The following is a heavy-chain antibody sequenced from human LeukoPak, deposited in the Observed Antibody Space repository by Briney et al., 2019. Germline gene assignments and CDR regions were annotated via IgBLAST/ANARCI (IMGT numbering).Heavy chain of an antibody. J-gene: IGHJ4*02. Sequence: PGGSLRLSCAASGFTFSSYGMHWVRQAPGKGLEWVAFIRYDGSNKYYADSVKGRFTISRDNSKNTLYLQMNSLRDEDTAVYSCARDGVRDGLYFDRWGQGTLVTVSS. V-gene: IGHV3-30*02. CDR2: IRYDGSNK. CDR1: GFTFSSYG. CDR3: ARDGVRDGLYFDR. D-gene: IGHD5-24*01.